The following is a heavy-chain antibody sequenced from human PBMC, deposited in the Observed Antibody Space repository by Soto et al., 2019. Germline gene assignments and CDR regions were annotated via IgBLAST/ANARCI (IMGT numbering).Heavy chain of an antibody. CDR3: ARPGRDWGSLDY. J-gene: IGHJ4*02. V-gene: IGHV4-59*08. CDR2: IYYGGST. CDR1: GDSISTYY. Sequence: QVQLQESGPGLVKPSETLSLTCTVSGDSISTYYWTWIRQSPGKGLEWIAFIYYGGSTNYNPSLKSRVTISVDTAKNQFSLKLNSVTDADTAVYYCARPGRDWGSLDYWGQGTLVTVSS. D-gene: IGHD7-27*01.